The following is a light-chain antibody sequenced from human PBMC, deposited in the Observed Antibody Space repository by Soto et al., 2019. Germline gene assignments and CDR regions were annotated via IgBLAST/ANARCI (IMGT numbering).Light chain of an antibody. CDR1: QSVSNNY. CDR2: GAS. V-gene: IGKV3-20*01. J-gene: IGKJ1*01. CDR3: QQYGSSGT. Sequence: SVLTQSPGTLSLSPEERATLSFRASQSVSNNYLAWYQQKPGQAPRLLIYGASNRATGIPDRFSGSGSGTDFTLTISRLEPEDFAVYYCQQYGSSGTFGQGTKVDIK.